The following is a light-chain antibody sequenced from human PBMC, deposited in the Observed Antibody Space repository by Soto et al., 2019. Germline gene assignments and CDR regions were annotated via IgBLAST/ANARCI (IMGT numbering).Light chain of an antibody. CDR2: DAS. V-gene: IGKV1-5*01. CDR3: QQYNSYST. Sequence: VDRVTITCRASQSISNWLAWYQQKPGKAPKLLIYDASSLESGVPSRFSGGGFGTEFTLTISRLQPDDFGTYYCQQYNSYSTLGAGTKV. CDR1: QSISNW. J-gene: IGKJ4*02.